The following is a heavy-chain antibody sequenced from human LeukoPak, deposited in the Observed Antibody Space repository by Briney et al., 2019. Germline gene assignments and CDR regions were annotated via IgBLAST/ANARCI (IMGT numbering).Heavy chain of an antibody. J-gene: IGHJ4*02. CDR3: ARDHNYAFDN. Sequence: GGSLRLPCAASGFTFSSYAMSWVRQAPGKGLEWISYIGIDSGNTKYADSVRGRFTISADKAKNSLYLQMNSLRVEDTAVYYCARDHNYAFDNWGQGTLVSVAS. CDR2: IGIDSGNT. D-gene: IGHD1-1*01. CDR1: GFTFSSYA. V-gene: IGHV3-48*01.